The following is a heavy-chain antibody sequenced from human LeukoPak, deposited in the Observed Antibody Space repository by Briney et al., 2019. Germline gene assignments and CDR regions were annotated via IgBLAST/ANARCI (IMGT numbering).Heavy chain of an antibody. V-gene: IGHV4-59*01. Sequence: ASETLSLTCTVSGGSLSNYYWSWIRQPPGKGLEWIGYIFYSGSTNYNPSLKSRVTISQDTSKNQFSLKLSSMTAADTAVYYCARGIIVGATWGENDNWFDPWGQGTLVTVSS. J-gene: IGHJ5*02. CDR1: GGSLSNYY. CDR2: IFYSGST. CDR3: ARGIIVGATWGENDNWFDP. D-gene: IGHD1-26*01.